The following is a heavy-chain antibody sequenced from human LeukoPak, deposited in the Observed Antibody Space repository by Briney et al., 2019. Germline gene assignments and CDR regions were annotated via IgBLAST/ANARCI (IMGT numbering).Heavy chain of an antibody. CDR1: GYTFNSYG. CDR2: MSAYNANT. D-gene: IGHD2-2*01. V-gene: IGHV1-18*01. CDR3: ARDICGSSSCLLYYFDY. J-gene: IGHJ4*02. Sequence: ASVKVSCKASGYTFNSYGISWVRQAPGQGLEWMRWMSAYNANTNYAQNLQGRVTMTTDTSTSTAYMELRSLRSDDTAVYYCARDICGSSSCLLYYFDYWGQGTLVTVSS.